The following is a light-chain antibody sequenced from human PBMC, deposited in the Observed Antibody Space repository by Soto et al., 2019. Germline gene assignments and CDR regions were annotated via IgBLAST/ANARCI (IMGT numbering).Light chain of an antibody. V-gene: IGKV1-5*03. J-gene: IGKJ5*01. CDR2: KAS. Sequence: GDRGTITCRASQSISDWLAWHQQKPGQAPKLLIYKASTLESGVPSRFSGSGFGTDLTLTISSLEPEDFEVYYCQQRSEWPITFGQGTRLEIK. CDR1: QSISDW. CDR3: QQRSEWPIT.